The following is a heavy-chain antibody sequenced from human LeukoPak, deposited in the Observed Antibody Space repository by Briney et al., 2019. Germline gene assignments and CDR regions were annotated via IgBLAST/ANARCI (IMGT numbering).Heavy chain of an antibody. CDR1: GFTFSSYA. V-gene: IGHV3-23*01. CDR2: ISGSGGST. CDR3: ATPPDYDRSGYYLFDY. D-gene: IGHD3-22*01. J-gene: IGHJ4*02. Sequence: GGSLRLSCAASGFTFSSYAMSWVRQAPGKGLEWVSAISGSGGSTYYADSVKGRFTISRDNSKNTLYLQMNSLRAEDTAVYYCATPPDYDRSGYYLFDYWGQGTLVTVSS.